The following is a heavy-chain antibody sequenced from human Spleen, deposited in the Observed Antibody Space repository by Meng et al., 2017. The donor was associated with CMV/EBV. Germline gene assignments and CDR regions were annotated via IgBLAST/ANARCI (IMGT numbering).Heavy chain of an antibody. D-gene: IGHD6-6*01. Sequence: QVLGVKVGAEAKKPGASGKVPCKASGYTFTGYYMHWGRQAPGQGLEWMGIINPSGGSTSYAQKFQGRVTMTRDTSTSTVYMELSSLRSEDTAVYYCARVTVEYSSSANWFDPWGQGTLVTVSS. CDR2: INPSGGST. CDR3: ARVTVEYSSSANWFDP. J-gene: IGHJ5*02. V-gene: IGHV1-46*01. CDR1: GYTFTGYY.